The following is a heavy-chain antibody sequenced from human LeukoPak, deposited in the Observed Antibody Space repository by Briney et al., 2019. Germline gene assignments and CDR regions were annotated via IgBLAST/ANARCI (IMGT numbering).Heavy chain of an antibody. CDR2: IYHSGST. CDR1: GGSISSGYY. CDR3: ARSTPPAYPYWFDP. V-gene: IGHV4-38-2*02. Sequence: SETLSLTCTVSGGSISSGYYWGWIRPPPGKGLEWIGSIYHSGSTYYNPSLKSRVTISVDTSKNQFSLKLSSVTAADTAVYYCARSTPPAYPYWFDPWGQGTLVTVSS. J-gene: IGHJ5*02.